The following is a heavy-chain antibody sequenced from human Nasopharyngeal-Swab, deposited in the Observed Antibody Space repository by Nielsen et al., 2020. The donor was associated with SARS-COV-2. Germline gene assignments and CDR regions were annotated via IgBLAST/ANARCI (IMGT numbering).Heavy chain of an antibody. V-gene: IGHV4-4*02. CDR2: VYHSGST. CDR3: AANGYYSIDY. CDR1: DASISSTNW. J-gene: IGHJ4*02. Sequence: SETLSLTCAVSDASISSTNWWSWVRQPPGKGLEYIGEVYHSGSTNYNPSLKSRVTISVDKSKNQFSLKLSSVTAADTAIYYCAANGYYSIDYWGQGTLVTVSP. D-gene: IGHD1-26*01.